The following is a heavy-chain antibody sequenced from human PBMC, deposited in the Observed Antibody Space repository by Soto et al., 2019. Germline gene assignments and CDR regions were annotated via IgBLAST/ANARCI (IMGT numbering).Heavy chain of an antibody. Sequence: SETLSLTCTVSRDSTDTNDYYWTWIRQPPGKGLEWIGCISDSGATYYNPSLAGRLSMSFDTSENHFSLKVTSVTAADTAVYYCARGTYNFWAGSRYYFDFWGQGTPVTVSS. CDR1: RDSTDTNDYY. D-gene: IGHD6-19*01. CDR2: ISDSGAT. J-gene: IGHJ4*02. CDR3: ARGTYNFWAGSRYYFDF. V-gene: IGHV4-30-4*01.